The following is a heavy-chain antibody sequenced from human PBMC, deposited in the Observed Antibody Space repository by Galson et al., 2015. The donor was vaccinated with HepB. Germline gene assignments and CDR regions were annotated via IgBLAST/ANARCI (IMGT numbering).Heavy chain of an antibody. V-gene: IGHV1-69*13. CDR2: IIPIFSTA. Sequence: SVKVSCKASGGTFHRYIITWVRQAPGQGLEWMGGIIPIFSTANYAQNFQGRVSITADESTSTAHMELSSLRSEDTALDYCATAPNQNRRYFDYWGQGTLVTVSS. J-gene: IGHJ4*02. CDR3: ATAPNQNRRYFDY. CDR1: GGTFHRYI. D-gene: IGHD3-9*01.